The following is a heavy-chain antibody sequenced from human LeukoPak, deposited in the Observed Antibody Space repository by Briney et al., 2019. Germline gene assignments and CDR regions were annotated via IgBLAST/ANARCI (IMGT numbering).Heavy chain of an antibody. CDR3: ARGVDTDYGMDV. V-gene: IGHV1-69*01. CDR2: IIPIFGTA. D-gene: IGHD5-18*01. J-gene: IGHJ6*04. CDR1: GGTFSSYA. Sequence: GASVKVSCKASGGTFSSYAISWVRQAPGQGLEWMGGIIPIFGTANYAQKFQGRVTITADESTSTAYIELSSLRSEDTAVYYCARGVDTDYGMDVWGKGTTVTVSS.